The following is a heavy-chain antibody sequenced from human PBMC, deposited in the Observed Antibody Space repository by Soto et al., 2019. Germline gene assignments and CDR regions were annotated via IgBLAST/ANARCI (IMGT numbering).Heavy chain of an antibody. CDR2: INHSGST. V-gene: IGHV4-34*01. D-gene: IGHD3-10*01. CDR3: ARGLPVLLWFGELLFDY. CDR1: GGSFSGYY. Sequence: SETLSLTCAVYGGSFSGYYWSWIRQPPGKGLEWIGEINHSGSTNYNPSLKSRVTISVDTSKNQFSLKLSSVTAADTAVYYCARGLPVLLWFGELLFDYWGQETLVTVSS. J-gene: IGHJ4*02.